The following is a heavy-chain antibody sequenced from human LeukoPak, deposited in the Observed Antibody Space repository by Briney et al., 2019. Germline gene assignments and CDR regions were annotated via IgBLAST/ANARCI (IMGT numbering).Heavy chain of an antibody. CDR1: GFTLSSYS. CDR2: ISGGSSTI. J-gene: IGHJ4*02. CDR3: ARVGSNQLLDY. Sequence: SGGSLRLSCAASGFTLSSYSMNWVRQAPGKGLEWVSYISGGSSTIYNADSVKGRFTISRDNAKNLLYLLMDTLRAEDTAVYYCARVGSNQLLDYWGQGTLVTVSS. D-gene: IGHD2-2*01. V-gene: IGHV3-48*01.